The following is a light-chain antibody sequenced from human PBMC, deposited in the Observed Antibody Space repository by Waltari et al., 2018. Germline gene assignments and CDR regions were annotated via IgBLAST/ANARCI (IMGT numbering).Light chain of an antibody. V-gene: IGKV4-1*01. Sequence: DIMMTQSPDSLAVSLGERATINCKSIQIVLYSSSNMNYLAWYQQKPGQPPKLLIYWASTRQSGFPARFSGSGSGTNFTLSISSLQAEDVAFYYCQQYYTTPWTFGQGTKVEIK. J-gene: IGKJ1*01. CDR1: QIVLYSSSNMNY. CDR3: QQYYTTPWT. CDR2: WAS.